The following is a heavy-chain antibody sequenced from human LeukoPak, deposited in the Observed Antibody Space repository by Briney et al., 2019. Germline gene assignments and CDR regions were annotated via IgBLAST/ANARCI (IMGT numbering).Heavy chain of an antibody. CDR2: ISSTSTYI. CDR3: ARLGYSYGGAYVGY. Sequence: GGSLRLSCADSGFSFSSYSMNWARQAPGKGLEWVSSISSTSTYIYYADSVKGRFTISRDNAKNSLYLQMNSLRAEDTAVYYCARLGYSYGGAYVGYWGQGTLVTVSS. CDR1: GFSFSSYS. V-gene: IGHV3-21*01. D-gene: IGHD5-18*01. J-gene: IGHJ4*02.